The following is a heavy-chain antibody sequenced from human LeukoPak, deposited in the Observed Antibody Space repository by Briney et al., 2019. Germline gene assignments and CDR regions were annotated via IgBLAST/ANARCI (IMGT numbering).Heavy chain of an antibody. J-gene: IGHJ4*02. Sequence: GGSLRLSCAASGFTVSTNYMTWVRQAPGKGLEWVSSISSSSSYIYYADSVKGRFTISRDNAKNALYLQMNSLRAEDTAVYYCASNYYDSSGYSSPSDDYWGQGTLVTVSS. CDR1: GFTVSTNY. D-gene: IGHD3-22*01. CDR2: ISSSSSYI. V-gene: IGHV3-21*01. CDR3: ASNYYDSSGYSSPSDDY.